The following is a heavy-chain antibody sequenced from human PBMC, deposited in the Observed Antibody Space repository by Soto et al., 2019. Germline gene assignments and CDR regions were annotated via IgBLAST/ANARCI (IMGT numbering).Heavy chain of an antibody. J-gene: IGHJ4*02. CDR3: AKRSSDYYDSSGTFDY. CDR1: GFTFSSYA. Sequence: PGGSLRLSCAASGFTFSSYAMSWVRQAPGKGLEWVSAISGSGGSTYYADSVKGRFTISRDNSKNTLYLQMNSLRAEDTAVYYCAKRSSDYYDSSGTFDYWGQGTLVTVSS. D-gene: IGHD3-22*01. CDR2: ISGSGGST. V-gene: IGHV3-23*01.